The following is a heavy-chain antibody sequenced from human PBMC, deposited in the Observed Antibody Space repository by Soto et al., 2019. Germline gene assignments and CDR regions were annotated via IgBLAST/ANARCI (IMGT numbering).Heavy chain of an antibody. D-gene: IGHD3-10*01. CDR1: GFTFRSYV. V-gene: IGHV3-23*01. J-gene: IGHJ6*02. CDR3: AKDQDYSGSGSYYYYFYHAMDV. Sequence: PGGSLRLSCAASGFTFRSYVMSWVRQAPGKGLEWVSGISGSVNNTYYADSVKGRFTISRDNSKNTLYLQMTSLRAEDTAVYYCAKDQDYSGSGSYYYYFYHAMDVWGQGTTVTVSS. CDR2: ISGSVNNT.